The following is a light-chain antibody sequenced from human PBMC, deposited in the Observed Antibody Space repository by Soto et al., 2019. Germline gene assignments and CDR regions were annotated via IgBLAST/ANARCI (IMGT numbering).Light chain of an antibody. CDR3: AAWDDRMSGRV. CDR2: SDN. CDR1: TANIGKNY. V-gene: IGLV1-47*02. Sequence: SVLTQSPSTSGTPGQRVTISCSGNTANIGKNYVYWYQQFPGTAPKLLIYSDNQRPSWVPDRFSVSKSDTSASLAISGLRSEDEAVYYCAAWDDRMSGRVFGGGTQLTVL. J-gene: IGLJ3*02.